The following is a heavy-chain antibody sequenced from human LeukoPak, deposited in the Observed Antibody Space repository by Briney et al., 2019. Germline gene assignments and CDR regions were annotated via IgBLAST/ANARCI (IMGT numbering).Heavy chain of an antibody. CDR3: AKDRVCSSTSCYTAVYFQH. J-gene: IGHJ1*01. D-gene: IGHD2-2*02. V-gene: IGHV3-23*01. CDR2: ISGSGGST. Sequence: PGGSLRLSCAAPGFTFSSYAMSWVRQAPGKGLEWVSAISGSGGSTYYADSVKGRFTISRDNSKNTLYLQMNSLRAEDTAVYYCAKDRVCSSTSCYTAVYFQHWGQGTLVTVSS. CDR1: GFTFSSYA.